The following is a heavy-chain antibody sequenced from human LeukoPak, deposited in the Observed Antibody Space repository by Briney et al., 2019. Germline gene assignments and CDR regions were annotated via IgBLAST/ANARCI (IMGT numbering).Heavy chain of an antibody. CDR3: ARDGANSYYYYGSGSYYTSYYGMDV. CDR2: VNPNSGGT. CDR1: GYTSTGHY. V-gene: IGHV1-2*02. D-gene: IGHD3-10*01. Sequence: ASVKVSCKASGYTSTGHYIHWVRQAPGQGLEWMGWVNPNSGGTNYAQKFQGRVTMTRDTSITTAYMDLSSLRSDDTAVYYCARDGANSYYYYGSGSYYTSYYGMDVWGQGTTVTVSS. J-gene: IGHJ6*02.